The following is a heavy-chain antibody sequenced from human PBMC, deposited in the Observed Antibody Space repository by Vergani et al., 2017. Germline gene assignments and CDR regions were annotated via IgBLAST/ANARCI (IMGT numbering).Heavy chain of an antibody. V-gene: IGHV3-21*06. CDR1: GFTFSDFS. CDR3: ARDCTSGGCPDNYGMDV. D-gene: IGHD2-8*01. Sequence: VQLVESGGGLVKPGGSLRLSCAASGFTFSDFSMSWVRQAPGKGLEWVAFIGSSGPYINYADSVKGRFIISRDNTNNSLFLQLRSLRAEDAAVYYCARDCTSGGCPDNYGMDVWGQGILGTVSS. CDR2: IGSSGPYI. J-gene: IGHJ4*02.